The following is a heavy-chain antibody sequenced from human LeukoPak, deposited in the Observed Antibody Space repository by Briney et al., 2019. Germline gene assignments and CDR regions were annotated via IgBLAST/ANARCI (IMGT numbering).Heavy chain of an antibody. D-gene: IGHD4-17*01. CDR3: ARGSYGDYANWLDC. Sequence: PSETLSLTCAVYGVSFSGYYWTWIRQPPGKGLEGSGEINHSGRTKYNPSLKSRVTISSDTSKNQVSLKLSSVTAADTAVYYCARGSYGDYANWLDCWGQGTLVNVSS. CDR1: GVSFSGYY. CDR2: INHSGRT. V-gene: IGHV4-34*01. J-gene: IGHJ5*01.